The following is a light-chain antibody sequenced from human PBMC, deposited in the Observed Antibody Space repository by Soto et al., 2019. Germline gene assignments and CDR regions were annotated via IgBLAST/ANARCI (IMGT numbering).Light chain of an antibody. CDR2: RAS. J-gene: IGKJ1*01. CDR3: QQYGSYWT. CDR1: QSVSSSY. V-gene: IGKV3-20*01. Sequence: EIVLTQSPGTLSLSPGERDTISCRASQSVSSSYLAWYQQKPGQAPRLLIYRASSRATGFPDRFSGSGSGTDFTLTISRLEPEDFAVYYCQQYGSYWTFGQGTKVDIK.